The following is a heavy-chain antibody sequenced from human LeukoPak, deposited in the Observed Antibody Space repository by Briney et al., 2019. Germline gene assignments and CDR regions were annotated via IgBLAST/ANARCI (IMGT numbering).Heavy chain of an antibody. CDR3: ARHGHYVGNFYYFYMDV. J-gene: IGHJ6*03. Sequence: PSETLSLTCAVSGYSLSSGYYWGWIRQPPGKGREGFGGIYHSGRTYYNPSPKSRVTISVATSKNKFSLKLSSVTAADTAVYYCARHGHYVGNFYYFYMDVWGKGTTVTVSS. CDR2: IYHSGRT. V-gene: IGHV4-38-2*01. CDR1: GYSLSSGYY. D-gene: IGHD4-17*01.